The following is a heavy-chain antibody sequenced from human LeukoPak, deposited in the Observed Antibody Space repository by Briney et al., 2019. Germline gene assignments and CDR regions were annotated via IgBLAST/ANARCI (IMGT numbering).Heavy chain of an antibody. J-gene: IGHJ5*02. CDR1: GGSISSSSYY. CDR3: AKIIAAAAPFDP. Sequence: SETLSLTCTVSGGSISSSSYYWGWIRQPPGKGLEWIGSIYYSGSTYYNPSLKSRVTISVDTSKNQFSLKLTSVTAADTAVYYCAKIIAAAAPFDPWGQGTLVTVSS. D-gene: IGHD6-13*01. CDR2: IYYSGST. V-gene: IGHV4-39*01.